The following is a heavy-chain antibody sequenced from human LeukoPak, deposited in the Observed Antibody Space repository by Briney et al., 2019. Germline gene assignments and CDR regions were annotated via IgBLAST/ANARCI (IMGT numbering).Heavy chain of an antibody. J-gene: IGHJ3*01. D-gene: IGHD4-11*01. Sequence: SETLSLTCSVSGGSTTGYFWTWIRQPPGKGPEWIGYVYYKGDTSYSPSLDSRVSISVDTSKKYFSLKLNSVTAADTAMYYCARHVTVTYDAFDLWGQGTMVTVSS. V-gene: IGHV4-59*08. CDR2: VYYKGDT. CDR3: ARHVTVTYDAFDL. CDR1: GGSTTGYF.